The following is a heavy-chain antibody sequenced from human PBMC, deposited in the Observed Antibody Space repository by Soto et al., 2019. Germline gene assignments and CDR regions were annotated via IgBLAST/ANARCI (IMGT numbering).Heavy chain of an antibody. V-gene: IGHV4-59*01. CDR2: IYYSGST. CDR1: GGSIRRYY. J-gene: IGHJ6*02. CDR3: ARAPYYYDSSGLYYYGMDV. Sequence: SETLSLTCTVSGGSIRRYYWSWIRQPPGQGLEWIGYIYYSGSTNHNPSLKSRVTISVDTSKNQFSLKLSSVTAADTAVYFCARAPYYYDSSGLYYYGMDVWGQGTTVTVS. D-gene: IGHD3-22*01.